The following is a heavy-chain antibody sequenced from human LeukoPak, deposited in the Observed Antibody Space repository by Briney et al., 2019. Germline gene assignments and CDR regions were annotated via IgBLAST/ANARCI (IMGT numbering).Heavy chain of an antibody. CDR1: GFSFRDYA. V-gene: IGHV3-23*01. Sequence: GGSLRLSCAASGFSFRDYAMHWVRQPPGKGLEWVSGISGSGGSTFYPDSVKGRFTISRDNSRNTVYLEVNSLRAEDTAVYYCAKGWEITTRGWFDGWGQGTLITVSS. CDR2: ISGSGGST. J-gene: IGHJ5*02. CDR3: AKGWEITTRGWFDG. D-gene: IGHD1-14*01.